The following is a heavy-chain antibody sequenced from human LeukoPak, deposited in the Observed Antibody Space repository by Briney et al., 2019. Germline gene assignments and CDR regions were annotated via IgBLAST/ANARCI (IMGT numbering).Heavy chain of an antibody. CDR2: FDPEDGET. D-gene: IGHD6-13*01. V-gene: IGHV1-24*01. Sequence: GASVKVSCKVSGYTLTELSMHWVRQAPGKGLEWMGGFDPEDGETIYAQKFQGRVTMTEDTSTDTAYMELSSLRSEDTAVYYCATDYSSSWYFDYWGQGTLVTVSS. J-gene: IGHJ4*02. CDR1: GYTLTELS. CDR3: ATDYSSSWYFDY.